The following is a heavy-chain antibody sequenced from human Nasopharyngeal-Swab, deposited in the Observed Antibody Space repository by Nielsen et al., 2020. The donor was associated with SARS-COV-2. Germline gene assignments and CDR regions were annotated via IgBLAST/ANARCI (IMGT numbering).Heavy chain of an antibody. D-gene: IGHD1-14*01. J-gene: IGHJ4*02. CDR2: IYSGGNT. CDR1: GFTVSSNY. Sequence: GESLKISCAASGFTVSSNYMTWVRQAPGKGLEWVSIIYSGGNTYHADSVKGRFTISRDNSKNTLFLQMNGLRADDTAVYYCARGVNPPPDYWGQGTLVIVSS. CDR3: ARGVNPPPDY. V-gene: IGHV3-53*01.